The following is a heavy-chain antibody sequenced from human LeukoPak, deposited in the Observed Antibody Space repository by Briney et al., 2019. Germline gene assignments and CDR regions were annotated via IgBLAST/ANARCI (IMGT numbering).Heavy chain of an antibody. V-gene: IGHV3-33*03. Sequence: GGSLRVSCAQSRFTFSSYVIRWVRPAPRKGVEWVAVIWYVGSNKHYADSVKGRFTISRSNAKKPLYLKMNSRRAQGPACYYCAKALGIAMIVVDLDYWGQGTLVTVSS. CDR3: AKALGIAMIVVDLDY. D-gene: IGHD3-22*01. CDR2: IWYVGSNK. CDR1: RFTFSSYV. J-gene: IGHJ4*02.